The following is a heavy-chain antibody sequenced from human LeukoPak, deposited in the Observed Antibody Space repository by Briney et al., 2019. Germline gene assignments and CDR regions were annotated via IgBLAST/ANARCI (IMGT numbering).Heavy chain of an antibody. CDR3: ARVRVVPTWGAFDI. D-gene: IGHD2-15*01. CDR1: GGTFSSYA. V-gene: IGHV1-69*06. J-gene: IGHJ3*02. CDR2: IIPIFGTA. Sequence: SVKVSYKASGGTFSSYAISWVRQAPGQGLEWMGGIIPIFGTANYAQKFQGRVTITADKSTSTAYMELSSLRSEDTAVYYCARVRVVPTWGAFDIWGQGTMVTVSS.